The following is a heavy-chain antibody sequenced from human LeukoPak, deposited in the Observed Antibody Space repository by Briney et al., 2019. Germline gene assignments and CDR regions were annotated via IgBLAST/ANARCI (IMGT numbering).Heavy chain of an antibody. V-gene: IGHV3-33*01. D-gene: IGHD3-22*01. CDR2: IWYDGSNK. CDR3: VRDDANYFDSSGYFLLEH. CDR1: GFRFSDYG. Sequence: GTSLRLSCAASGFRFSDYGMHWVRQAPGKGLEWVAVIWYDGSNKYYEDSVKGRFTISRDNSKNTLYLQMNSLTVDDTAVYYCVRDDANYFDSSGYFLLEHWGQGTLVTVSS. J-gene: IGHJ4*02.